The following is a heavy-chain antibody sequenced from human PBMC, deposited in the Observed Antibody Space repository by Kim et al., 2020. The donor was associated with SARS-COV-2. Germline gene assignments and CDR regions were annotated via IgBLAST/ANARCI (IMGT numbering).Heavy chain of an antibody. CDR2: LYSDATT. D-gene: IGHD6-19*01. V-gene: IGHV3-53*04. CDR1: GFTVSTNY. Sequence: GGSLRLSCAASGFTVSTNYMSWVRQAPGKGLEWVSILYSDATTLYSESVRGRFTISRHNSKNTLFLQMDSLTTEDTAVYYCVCMAGHTTFDYWGQGTLVIVSS. CDR3: VCMAGHTTFDY. J-gene: IGHJ4*02.